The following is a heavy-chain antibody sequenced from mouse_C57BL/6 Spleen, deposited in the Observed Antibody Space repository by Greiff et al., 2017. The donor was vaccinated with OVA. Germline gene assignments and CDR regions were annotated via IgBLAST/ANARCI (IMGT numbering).Heavy chain of an antibody. Sequence: VQLQQSGPELVKPGASVKISCKASGYAFSSSWMNWVKQRPGKGLEWIGRIYPGDGDTNYNGKFKGKATLTADKSSSTAYMQLSSLTSEDSAVYFCARGQYYYFDYWGQGTTLTVSS. CDR3: ARGQYYYFDY. J-gene: IGHJ2*01. V-gene: IGHV1-82*01. CDR1: GYAFSSSW. CDR2: IYPGDGDT.